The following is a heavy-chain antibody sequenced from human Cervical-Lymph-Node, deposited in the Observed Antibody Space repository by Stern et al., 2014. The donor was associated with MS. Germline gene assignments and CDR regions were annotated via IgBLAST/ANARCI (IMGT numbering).Heavy chain of an antibody. Sequence: VQLVESGPGLVKPSETLSLTCTVSGGSITNYYWSWIRQPPGKGLEWIGDIYYRGSTTYNPYLKSRVTISVDTAKNQFSLKLSSVTAADTAVYYCARDKGMFFLWGQGTLVTVSS. CDR1: GGSITNYY. CDR3: ARDKGMFFL. J-gene: IGHJ4*01. D-gene: IGHD2/OR15-2a*01. V-gene: IGHV4-59*01. CDR2: IYYRGST.